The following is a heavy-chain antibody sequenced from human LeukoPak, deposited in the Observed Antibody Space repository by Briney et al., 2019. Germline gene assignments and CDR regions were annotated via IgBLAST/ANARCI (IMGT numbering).Heavy chain of an antibody. CDR2: ISGSGGST. V-gene: IGHV3-23*01. CDR3: ARDPDFWSGYYKYYFDY. CDR1: GFTFSSYG. Sequence: GGSLRLSCAASGFTFSSYGMSWVRQAPGKGLEWVSAISGSGGSTYYADSVKGRFTISRDNSKNTLYLQMNSLRAEDTAVYYCARDPDFWSGYYKYYFDYWGQGTLVTVSS. J-gene: IGHJ4*02. D-gene: IGHD3-3*01.